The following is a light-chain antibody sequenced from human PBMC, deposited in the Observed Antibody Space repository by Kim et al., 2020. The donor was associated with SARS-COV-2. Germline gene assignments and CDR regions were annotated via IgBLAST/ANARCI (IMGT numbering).Light chain of an antibody. CDR1: SIGSKR. J-gene: IGLJ2*01. CDR3: QVWDSSSDHRVV. V-gene: IGLV3-21*04. Sequence: PGKTARITWGGNSIGSKRVHWNQQKPGQAPVLVINYDSDRPSGIPERFSGSNSGNTATLTISRVEAGDEADYYCQVWDSSSDHRVVFGGGTQLTVL. CDR2: YDS.